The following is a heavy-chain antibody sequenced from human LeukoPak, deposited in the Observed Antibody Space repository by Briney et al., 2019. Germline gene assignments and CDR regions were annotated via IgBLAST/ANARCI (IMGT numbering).Heavy chain of an antibody. Sequence: SVKVSCKASGGTLSCYAFSGLRQAPGQGLEWMGGTIPMFRTANYAQKFQGRVTINADESTSTAYMELSSLRSDDTAFYYCARGGLDCSGGSCYQRFDYWGQGTLVTVSS. CDR2: TIPMFRTA. CDR3: ARGGLDCSGGSCYQRFDY. J-gene: IGHJ4*02. D-gene: IGHD2-15*01. V-gene: IGHV1-69*13. CDR1: GGTLSCYA.